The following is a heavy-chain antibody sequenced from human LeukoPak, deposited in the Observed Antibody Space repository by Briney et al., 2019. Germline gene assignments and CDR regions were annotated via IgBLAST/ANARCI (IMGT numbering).Heavy chain of an antibody. Sequence: GGSLRLSCAASGFTFSSYAMSWVRQAPGKGLEWVSSISGSGGSTYYADSVKGRFTISRDNSKNTLYLQMNSLRPEDTAVYYCAKGNGFCSVTSCSYYHYMDVWGKGTTVTVSS. CDR3: AKGNGFCSVTSCSYYHYMDV. J-gene: IGHJ6*03. CDR1: GFTFSSYA. CDR2: ISGSGGST. D-gene: IGHD2-2*01. V-gene: IGHV3-23*01.